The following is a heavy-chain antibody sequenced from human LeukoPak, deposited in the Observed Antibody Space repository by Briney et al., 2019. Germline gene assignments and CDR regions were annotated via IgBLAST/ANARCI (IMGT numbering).Heavy chain of an antibody. V-gene: IGHV4-4*02. CDR3: ARPDYYYQSRLQH. CDR1: GGSISSNNW. Sequence: SETLSLTCAVSGGSISSNNWWTWVRQAPGKGLEWIGEIYHYGTTNYNPSLKGRVTISVDKSKNQFSLKLSSVTAADTAMYYCARPDYYYQSRLQHWGQGTLVTVSS. J-gene: IGHJ1*01. CDR2: IYHYGTT. D-gene: IGHD3-10*01.